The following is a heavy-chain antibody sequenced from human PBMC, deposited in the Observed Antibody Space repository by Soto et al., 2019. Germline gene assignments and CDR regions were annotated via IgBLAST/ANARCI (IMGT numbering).Heavy chain of an antibody. Sequence: SETLSLTCTVSGGSISSYYWSWIRQPPEKGLEWIGYIYSRGSTNYNPSLKSRVTMSLDTSKNQFSLKLSSVTAADTAVYYCARDDLYASGIPIWGQGTLVTVSS. D-gene: IGHD3-10*01. CDR1: GGSISSYY. V-gene: IGHV4-59*01. J-gene: IGHJ4*02. CDR3: ARDDLYASGIPI. CDR2: IYSRGST.